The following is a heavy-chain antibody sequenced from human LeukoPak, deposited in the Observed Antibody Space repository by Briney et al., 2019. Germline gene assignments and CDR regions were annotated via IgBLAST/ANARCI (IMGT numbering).Heavy chain of an antibody. CDR3: ARGSAVLRFLEWHSSFDY. J-gene: IGHJ4*02. Sequence: GASVKVSCKASGYTFTSYGISWVRQAPGQGLEWMGGIIPIFGTANYAQKFQGRVTITADKSTSTAYMELSSLRSEDTAVYYCARGSAVLRFLEWHSSFDYWGQGTLVTVSS. V-gene: IGHV1-69*06. CDR1: GYTFTSYG. D-gene: IGHD3-3*01. CDR2: IIPIFGTA.